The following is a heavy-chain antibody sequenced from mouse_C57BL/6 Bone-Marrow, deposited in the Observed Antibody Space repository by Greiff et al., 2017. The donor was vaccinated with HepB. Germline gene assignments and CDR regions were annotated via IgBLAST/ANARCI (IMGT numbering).Heavy chain of an antibody. Sequence: VKLVESGAELARPGASVKLSCKASGYTFTSYGISWVKQRTGQGLEWIGEIYPRSGNTYYNEKFKGKATLTADKSSSTAYMELRSLTSEDSAVYFCARVEDGPDYWGQGTTLTVSS. J-gene: IGHJ2*01. V-gene: IGHV1-81*01. CDR2: IYPRSGNT. CDR1: GYTFTSYG. D-gene: IGHD2-3*01. CDR3: ARVEDGPDY.